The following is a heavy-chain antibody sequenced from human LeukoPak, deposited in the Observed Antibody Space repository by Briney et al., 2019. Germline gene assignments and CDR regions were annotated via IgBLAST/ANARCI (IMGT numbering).Heavy chain of an antibody. J-gene: IGHJ4*02. Sequence: ASVKVLRKASRYDFNYCYIQWVRQAPGKGLEWMGVINLCGRDSDYAEKFQGRFTMARDTSTGTVYMELRSLTSDDTAVYYCAKDLPAGFGSMLYWGERPVVTVSS. CDR2: INLCGRDS. CDR3: AKDLPAGFGSMLY. CDR1: RYDFNYCY. V-gene: IGHV1-46*02. D-gene: IGHD3-10*01.